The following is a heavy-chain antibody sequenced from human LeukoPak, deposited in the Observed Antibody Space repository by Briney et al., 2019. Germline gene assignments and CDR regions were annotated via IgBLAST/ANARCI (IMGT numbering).Heavy chain of an antibody. V-gene: IGHV4-34*01. CDR3: ARGRTGDY. J-gene: IGHJ4*02. CDR1: GGSFSGYY. CDR2: INHSGST. Sequence: KPSETLSLTCAVYGGSFSGYYWSWIRQPPGKGLEWIGEINHSGSTNYNPSLKSRVTISVDTSKNQFSLKLSSVTAADMAVYYCARGRTGDYWGQGTLVTVSS. D-gene: IGHD7-27*01.